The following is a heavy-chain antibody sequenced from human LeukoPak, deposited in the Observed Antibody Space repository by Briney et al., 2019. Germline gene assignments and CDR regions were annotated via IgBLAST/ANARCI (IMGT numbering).Heavy chain of an antibody. D-gene: IGHD6-13*01. V-gene: IGHV4-4*07. CDR2: IYTSGST. CDR1: GGSISSYY. J-gene: IGHJ6*02. Sequence: PSETLSLTCTVSGGSISSYYWSWIRQPAGKGLEWIGRIYTSGSTNYNPSLKSRVTMSVDTSKNQFSLKLSSVTAADTAVYYCARDSSSWYMGEYYYYGMDVWGQGTTVTVSS. CDR3: ARDSSSWYMGEYYYYGMDV.